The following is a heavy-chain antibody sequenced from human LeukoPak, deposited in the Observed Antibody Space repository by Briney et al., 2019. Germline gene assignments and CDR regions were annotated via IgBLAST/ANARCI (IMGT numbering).Heavy chain of an antibody. D-gene: IGHD2-2*01. CDR3: ARGGDIVVVPAAALDY. V-gene: IGHV4-59*01. Sequence: SETLSLTCTVSGGSISSYYWSWIRQPPRKGLEWIGYIYYSGTTNYNPSLKSRVTISVDTSKNQFSLKLSSVTAADTAVYYCARGGDIVVVPAAALDYWGQGTLVTVSS. J-gene: IGHJ4*02. CDR1: GGSISSYY. CDR2: IYYSGTT.